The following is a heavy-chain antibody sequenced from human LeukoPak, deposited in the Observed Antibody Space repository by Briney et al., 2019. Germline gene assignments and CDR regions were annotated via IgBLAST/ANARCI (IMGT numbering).Heavy chain of an antibody. CDR2: MNPSGGST. CDR1: GYTFTSYY. J-gene: IGHJ4*02. CDR3: ARAGVITAADY. D-gene: IGHD3-16*02. V-gene: IGHV1-46*01. Sequence: ASVKVSCKASGYTFTSYYIHWGRQAPGQGLEWMAIMNPSGGSTSSAQKFQGRVTMTRDTSTSTVYMELSGLRSEDTAVYYCARAGVITAADYWGQGTLVTVSS.